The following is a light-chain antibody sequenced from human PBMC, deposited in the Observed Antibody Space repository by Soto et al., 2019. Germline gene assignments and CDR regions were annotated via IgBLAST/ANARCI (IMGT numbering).Light chain of an antibody. Sequence: DIVMTQSPDSLALSLGETATINCKSSQSLLYSSDNRNYLAWYQQKPRQPPKLLIYWAYTRESGVPGRYSGSGSETDFTLTISSLQDEDVAVYYCQQYYDTPLTFGGGTKVDIK. CDR1: QSLLYSSDNRNY. J-gene: IGKJ4*01. CDR2: WAY. CDR3: QQYYDTPLT. V-gene: IGKV4-1*01.